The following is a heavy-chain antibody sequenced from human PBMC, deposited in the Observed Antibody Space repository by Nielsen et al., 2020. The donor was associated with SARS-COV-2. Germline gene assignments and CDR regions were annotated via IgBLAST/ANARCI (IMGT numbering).Heavy chain of an antibody. J-gene: IGHJ6*02. CDR2: IGTAGDT. CDR3: ARAGYSSSWYGRGSGMDV. Sequence: GGSLRLSCAASGFTFSSYDMHWVRQATGKGLEWVSAIGTAGDTYYPGSVKGRFTISRENAKNSLYLQMNSLRAGDTAVYYCARAGYSSSWYGRGSGMDVWGQGTTVTVSS. CDR1: GFTFSSYD. D-gene: IGHD6-13*01. V-gene: IGHV3-13*04.